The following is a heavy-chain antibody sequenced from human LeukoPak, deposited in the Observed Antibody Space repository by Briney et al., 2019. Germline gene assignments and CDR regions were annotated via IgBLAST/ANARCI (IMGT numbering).Heavy chain of an antibody. V-gene: IGHV1-69*10. CDR3: ARDRHGSYYYYMDV. Sequence: SVKVSCKASGGTFTSYAISWVRQAPGQGLEWMGGIIPILGTANYAQKFQGRVTITADKSTSTAYMELSSLRSEDTAVYYCARDRHGSYYYYMDVWGKGTTVTVSS. CDR2: IIPILGTA. J-gene: IGHJ6*03. CDR1: GGTFTSYA. D-gene: IGHD6-6*01.